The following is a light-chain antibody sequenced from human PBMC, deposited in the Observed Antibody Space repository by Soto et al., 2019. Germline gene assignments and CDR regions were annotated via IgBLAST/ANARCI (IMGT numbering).Light chain of an antibody. V-gene: IGKV3D-15*01. J-gene: IGKJ4*01. Sequence: ETVMPQYPATLSVSPGERSTLSCRASQSVSSNLAWYQQKPGQPPRLLIYDISTRATGIPTRFSGSGSGTEFTLTISSLQSEDFAVYYCQQYNSWPLTFGGGGKVDNK. CDR1: QSVSSN. CDR2: DIS. CDR3: QQYNSWPLT.